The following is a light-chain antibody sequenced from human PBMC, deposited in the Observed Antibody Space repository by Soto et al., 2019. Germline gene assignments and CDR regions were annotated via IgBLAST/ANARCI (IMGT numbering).Light chain of an antibody. J-gene: IGKJ1*01. CDR3: QQNYRSTPWT. Sequence: DIQMTQSPSSLSASVGDRITITCRASQSISRYLNWYQHKPGKAPKFLINAASSLERGVPSRFSGGGSGTDFTLNISSLQPDDFATYFCQQNYRSTPWTFVQGTKVEVK. V-gene: IGKV1-39*01. CDR2: AAS. CDR1: QSISRY.